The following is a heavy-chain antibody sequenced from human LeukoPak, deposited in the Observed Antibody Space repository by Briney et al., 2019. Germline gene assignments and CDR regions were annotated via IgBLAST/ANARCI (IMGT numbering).Heavy chain of an antibody. CDR2: ISYDDGTNK. V-gene: IGHV3-30*04. CDR1: GFTFSNHA. D-gene: IGHD1-14*01. CDR3: ARDTGENGYYGLTGDY. Sequence: GGSLRLSCAASGFTFSNHAIHWVRQAPDKGLEWVAVISYDDGTNKYYADSVEGRFTISRDNSKNTVFLHMNGLRPEDTAVYYCARDTGENGYYGLTGDYWGRGTLVTVSS. J-gene: IGHJ4*02.